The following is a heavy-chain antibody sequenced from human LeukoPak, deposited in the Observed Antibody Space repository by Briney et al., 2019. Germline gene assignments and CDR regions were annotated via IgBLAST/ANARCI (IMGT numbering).Heavy chain of an antibody. CDR2: IYTSGST. D-gene: IGHD6-13*01. V-gene: IGHV4-4*09. CDR1: GGSISSYY. Sequence: SETLSLTCTVSGGSISSYYWSWIRQPPGKGLEWIGYIYTSGSTNYNPSLKSRVTISVDTSKNQFSLKLSSVTAADTAVYYCARRDGAAAGTEWFDPWGQGTLVTVSS. CDR3: ARRDGAAAGTEWFDP. J-gene: IGHJ5*02.